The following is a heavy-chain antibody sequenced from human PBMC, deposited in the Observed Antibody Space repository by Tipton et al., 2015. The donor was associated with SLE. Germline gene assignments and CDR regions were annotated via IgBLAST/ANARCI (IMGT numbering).Heavy chain of an antibody. J-gene: IGHJ4*02. CDR2: IDYSGST. Sequence: TLSLTCTVSGGSISGYYWSWIRQPPGTGLEWIGFIDYSGSTNYSPSLKSRVTISLDMSENQFSLTLSSVTAADTAAYYCATAPRGAYGLWWSVWGQGTLVTVSS. CDR3: ATAPRGAYGLWWSV. CDR1: GGSISGYY. D-gene: IGHD2-21*01. V-gene: IGHV4-59*01.